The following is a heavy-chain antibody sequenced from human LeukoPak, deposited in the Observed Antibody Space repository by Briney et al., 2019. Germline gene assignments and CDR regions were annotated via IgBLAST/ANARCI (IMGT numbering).Heavy chain of an antibody. J-gene: IGHJ1*01. CDR1: GFTFSSYG. V-gene: IGHV3-33*01. Sequence: GRSLRLSCAASGFTFSSYGMHWVRQAPGKGLEWVAVIWYDGSNKYYADSVKGRFTISRDNSKNTLYLQMNSLRAEDTAVYYCAREDYFGSGSYSSEYFHHWGQGTLVTVSS. CDR2: IWYDGSNK. CDR3: AREDYFGSGSYSSEYFHH. D-gene: IGHD3-10*01.